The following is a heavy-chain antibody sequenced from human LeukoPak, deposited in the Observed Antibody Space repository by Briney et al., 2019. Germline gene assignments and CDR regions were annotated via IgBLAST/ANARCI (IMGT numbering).Heavy chain of an antibody. CDR1: GGSISGYY. CDR3: ARDRVLTGSGTFDY. J-gene: IGHJ4*02. V-gene: IGHV4-59*12. CDR2: IYYSGST. Sequence: SETLSLTCSVSGGSISGYYWSWIRQPPGKGLEWIGYIYYSGSTYYNPSLKSRVTISVDTSKNQFSLKLSSVTAADTAVYYCARDRVLTGSGTFDYWGQGTLVTVSS. D-gene: IGHD3-9*01.